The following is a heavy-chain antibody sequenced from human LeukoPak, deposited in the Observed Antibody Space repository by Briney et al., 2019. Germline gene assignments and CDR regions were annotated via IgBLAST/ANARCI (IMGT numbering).Heavy chain of an antibody. Sequence: QPWVTLCFSCAASGFTFSNYEMNWLRHAPGKGLEGMSYISSSGTNIYYADYVKGRFTISRDNAKNSLYLQMNSLRAEDTAVYYCASSYYDFWSGYPFYYYYGMDVWGQGTTVTVSS. CDR1: GFTFSNYE. CDR2: ISSSGTNI. CDR3: ASSYYDFWSGYPFYYYYGMDV. J-gene: IGHJ6*02. D-gene: IGHD3-3*01. V-gene: IGHV3-48*03.